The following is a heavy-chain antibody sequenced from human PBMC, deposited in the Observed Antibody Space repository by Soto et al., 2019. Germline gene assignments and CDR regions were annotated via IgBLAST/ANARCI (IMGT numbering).Heavy chain of an antibody. CDR3: ARDVYYYDRGTGFDI. Sequence: SESLALTCHVSGCSISSYFWSWIRQPAGKGLEWIGRIETSGITNYNPSLNSRATMSVDTSKNQFSLKLSSVTAADTAVYYCARDVYYYDRGTGFDIWGQGTTVTVSS. CDR1: GCSISSYF. V-gene: IGHV4-4*07. CDR2: IETSGIT. D-gene: IGHD3-22*01. J-gene: IGHJ3*02.